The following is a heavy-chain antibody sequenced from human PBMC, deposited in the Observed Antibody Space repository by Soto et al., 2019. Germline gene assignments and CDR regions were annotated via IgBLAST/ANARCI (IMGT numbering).Heavy chain of an antibody. D-gene: IGHD6-6*01. V-gene: IGHV1-69*13. Sequence: ASVKVSCKASGGTFSSYAISWVRQAPGQGLEWMGGIIPIFGTANYAQKFQGRVTITADESTSTAYMELSSLRSEDTAVYYCARPLGQLVGSNRYGMDVWGQGTTVTVSS. CDR2: IIPIFGTA. J-gene: IGHJ6*02. CDR3: ARPLGQLVGSNRYGMDV. CDR1: GGTFSSYA.